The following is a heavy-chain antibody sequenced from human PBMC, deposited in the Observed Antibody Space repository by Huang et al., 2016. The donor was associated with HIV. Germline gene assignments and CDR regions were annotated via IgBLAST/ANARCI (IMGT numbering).Heavy chain of an antibody. CDR3: ATLEGYAFDI. CDR1: GFTFSSYG. V-gene: IGHV3-30*02. CDR2: IRYDGRNK. Sequence: QVQLVESGGGVVQPGGSLRLSCAASGFTFSSYGMHWVRQAPGKGVGWVAFIRYDGRNKYYADSVKGRFTISRDNSKNTLYLQMNSLRAEDTAVYYCATLEGYAFDIWGQGTMVTVSS. J-gene: IGHJ3*02.